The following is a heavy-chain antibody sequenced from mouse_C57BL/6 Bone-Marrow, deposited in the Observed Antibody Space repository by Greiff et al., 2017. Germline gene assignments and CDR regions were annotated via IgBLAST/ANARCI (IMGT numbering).Heavy chain of an antibody. CDR2: INPNNGGT. J-gene: IGHJ2*01. CDR1: GYTFTDYN. CDR3: ARRNDYLDY. V-gene: IGHV1-18*01. D-gene: IGHD2-3*01. Sequence: VQLVESGPELVKPGASVKIPCKASGYTFTDYNMDWVKQSHGKSLEWIGDINPNNGGTIYNQKFKGKATLTVDKSSSTAYMELRSLTSEDTAVYYCARRNDYLDYWGQGTTLTVSS.